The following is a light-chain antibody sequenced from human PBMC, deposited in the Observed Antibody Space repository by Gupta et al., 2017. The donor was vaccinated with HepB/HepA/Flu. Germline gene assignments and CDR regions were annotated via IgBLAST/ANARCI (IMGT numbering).Light chain of an antibody. CDR2: EVT. Sequence: QSALAQSPSVSGSPGQSVTISCTGTSSDVGTYNRVSWYQQPPGTAPKPIIYEVTNRPSGVPDRFSGSKSGNTASLTISGLQAEDEADYYCTSYTRSSTWVFGGGTKVTVL. CDR3: TSYTRSSTWV. J-gene: IGLJ3*02. CDR1: SSDVGTYNR. V-gene: IGLV2-18*02.